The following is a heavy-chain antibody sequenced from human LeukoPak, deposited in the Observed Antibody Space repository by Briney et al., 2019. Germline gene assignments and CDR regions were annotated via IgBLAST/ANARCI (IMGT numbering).Heavy chain of an antibody. J-gene: IGHJ4*02. D-gene: IGHD3-10*01. Sequence: GGSLRLSCAASGFTFSSYAMHWVRQAPGKGLEWVAVISYDGSNKYYADSVKGRFTISRDNSKNMLYLQMNSLRAEDTAVYYCARGLLLWFGEAFDYWGQGTLVTVSS. CDR1: GFTFSSYA. CDR3: ARGLLLWFGEAFDY. V-gene: IGHV3-30*04. CDR2: ISYDGSNK.